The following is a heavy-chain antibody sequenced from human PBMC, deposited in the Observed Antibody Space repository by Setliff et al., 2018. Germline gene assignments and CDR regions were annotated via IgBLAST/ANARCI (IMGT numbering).Heavy chain of an antibody. D-gene: IGHD2-8*01. CDR1: GYTFTGYF. J-gene: IGHJ5*02. Sequence: ASVKVSCKASGYTFTGYFIHWVRQAPGQGLEWMGWINPNSGGTNYAQKFQGRVTMTRDTSISTAYMELSRLRSDDTAVYYCARAGGTYCSNGVCHNWFDPWGQGTLVTVSS. V-gene: IGHV1-2*02. CDR3: ARAGGTYCSNGVCHNWFDP. CDR2: INPNSGGT.